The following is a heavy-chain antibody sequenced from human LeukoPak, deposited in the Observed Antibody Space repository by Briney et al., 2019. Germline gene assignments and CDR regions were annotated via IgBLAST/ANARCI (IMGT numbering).Heavy chain of an antibody. CDR3: ARYYGSGVTLDY. CDR1: GYTFTSYA. D-gene: IGHD3-10*01. J-gene: IGHJ4*02. Sequence: GASVKVSCKASGYTFTSYAMHWVRQAPGQRLEWMGWISTYNGNTNYAQKFQGRVTMTSDTSTSTAYMELRSLRSDDTAVFYCARYYGSGVTLDYWGQGTLVTVSS. CDR2: ISTYNGNT. V-gene: IGHV1-3*04.